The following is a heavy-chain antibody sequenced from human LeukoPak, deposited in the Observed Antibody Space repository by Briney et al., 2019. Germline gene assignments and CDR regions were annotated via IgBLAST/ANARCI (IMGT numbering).Heavy chain of an antibody. CDR2: IYTSGST. Sequence: SETLSLTCTVSGGSISSYYWSWIRQPAGKGLEWIGRIYTSGSTNYNPSLKSRVTMSVDTSKNQFSLKLSTVTAADTAVYYCARGPECSSTSCHTGFDPWGQGTLVTVSS. D-gene: IGHD2-2*01. J-gene: IGHJ5*02. V-gene: IGHV4-4*07. CDR1: GGSISSYY. CDR3: ARGPECSSTSCHTGFDP.